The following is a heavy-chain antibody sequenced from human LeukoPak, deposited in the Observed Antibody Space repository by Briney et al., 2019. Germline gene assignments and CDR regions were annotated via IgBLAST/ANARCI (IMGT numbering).Heavy chain of an antibody. CDR2: IYGSGGGT. Sequence: PGGSLRLSCAASGFTFSTYTMSWVRQAPGKGLEWVSAIYGSGGGTFYADSVKGRFTISRDNSKNTLYLEMSSLRAEDTAVYFCAKDEWPNDFWNFDCWGQGTLVTVSS. D-gene: IGHD3-3*01. V-gene: IGHV3-23*01. CDR3: AKDEWPNDFWNFDC. J-gene: IGHJ4*02. CDR1: GFTFSTYT.